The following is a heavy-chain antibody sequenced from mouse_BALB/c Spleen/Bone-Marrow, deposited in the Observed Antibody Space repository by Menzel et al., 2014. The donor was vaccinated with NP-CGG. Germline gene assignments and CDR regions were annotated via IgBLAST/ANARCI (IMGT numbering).Heavy chain of an antibody. CDR3: SRGRRDALDY. Sequence: QVQLQQSGAELVKPGASVKLSCKASGYTFTSYYMYWVKQRPGQGLEWFGEINPSNGGTNFNEKFKNKATLTVDKSSSTAYMQHSSMTSEDSAVYYCSRGRRDALDYWGQGASVTVSS. J-gene: IGHJ4*01. CDR2: INPSNGGT. V-gene: IGHV1S81*02. CDR1: GYTFTSYY.